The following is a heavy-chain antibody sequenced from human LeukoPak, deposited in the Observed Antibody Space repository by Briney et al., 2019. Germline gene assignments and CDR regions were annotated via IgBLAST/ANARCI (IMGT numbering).Heavy chain of an antibody. D-gene: IGHD5-18*01. V-gene: IGHV4-59*01. J-gene: IGHJ4*02. CDR2: IYYSGRT. Sequence: PSETLSLTCTVSGGSISSYYWSWIRQPPGKGLECIGYIYYSGRTNYSPSLKSRVTISVDTSKNQFSLKLSSVTAADTAAYYCARGRGYSYVDFDYWGQGTLVTVSS. CDR1: GGSISSYY. CDR3: ARGRGYSYVDFDY.